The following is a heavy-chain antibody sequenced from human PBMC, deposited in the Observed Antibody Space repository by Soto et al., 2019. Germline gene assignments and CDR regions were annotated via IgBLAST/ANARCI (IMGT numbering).Heavy chain of an antibody. CDR3: ARRGYCSGGSCYSEDGMDV. CDR2: IYPGDSDT. D-gene: IGHD2-15*01. Sequence: PGESLKISCKGSGYSFTSYWIGWVRQMPGKGLEWMGIIYPGDSDTRYSPSFQGQVTISADKSISTAYLQWSSLKASDTAMYYCARRGYCSGGSCYSEDGMDVWGQGTTVTVYS. J-gene: IGHJ6*02. V-gene: IGHV5-51*01. CDR1: GYSFTSYW.